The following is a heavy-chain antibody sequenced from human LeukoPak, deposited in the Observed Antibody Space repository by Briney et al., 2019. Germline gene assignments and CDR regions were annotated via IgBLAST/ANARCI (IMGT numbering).Heavy chain of an antibody. D-gene: IGHD3-10*01. J-gene: IGHJ4*02. CDR2: IYYSGST. CDR1: GGSISSYY. Sequence: PSETLSLTCTVSGGSISSYYWSWIRQPPGKGLEWIGYIYYSGSTNYNPSLKSRATISVDTSKNQFSLKLSSVTAADTAVYYCARSYYGSGSYPLDYWGQGTLVTVSS. V-gene: IGHV4-59*01. CDR3: ARSYYGSGSYPLDY.